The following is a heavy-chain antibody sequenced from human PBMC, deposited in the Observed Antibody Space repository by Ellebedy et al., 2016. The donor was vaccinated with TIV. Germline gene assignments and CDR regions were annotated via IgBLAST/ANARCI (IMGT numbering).Heavy chain of an antibody. D-gene: IGHD6-19*01. CDR2: ITDSGRT. V-gene: IGHV4-59*01. J-gene: IGHJ5*02. CDR1: GGSINNYY. CDR3: ARMPIYSSSYGWFDT. Sequence: MPSETLSLTCSVSGGSINNYYWTWIRQPPGKGLEWVGYITDSGRTKYNPSLESRITVSADTSRSQFSLQVTSVTAADTAVYYCARMPIYSSSYGWFDTWGQGALVTVSS.